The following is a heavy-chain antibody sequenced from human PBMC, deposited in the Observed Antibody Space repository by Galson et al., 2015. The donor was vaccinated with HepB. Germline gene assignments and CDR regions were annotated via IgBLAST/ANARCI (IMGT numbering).Heavy chain of an antibody. D-gene: IGHD4-11*01. V-gene: IGHV3-48*04. CDR2: ISSSSSTI. Sequence: SLRLSCAASGFTFSSYSMNWARQAPGKGLEWVSYISSSSSTIYYADSVKGRFTISRDNAKNSLYLQMNSLRAEDTAVYYCARDSPYTQHYFDYWGQGTLVTVSS. J-gene: IGHJ4*02. CDR3: ARDSPYTQHYFDY. CDR1: GFTFSSYS.